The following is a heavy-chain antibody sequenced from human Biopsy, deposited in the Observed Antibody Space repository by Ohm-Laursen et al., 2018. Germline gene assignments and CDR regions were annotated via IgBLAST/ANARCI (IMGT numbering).Heavy chain of an antibody. CDR1: GYTFTTYA. V-gene: IGHV1-18*01. J-gene: IGHJ5*02. D-gene: IGHD3-10*01. Sequence: SVTVSCNASGYTFTTYAISWVRQAPGQGLEWMGWISTYTGNTNYAQKVQGRVTMTTDTSTSTAYMELRSLRSDDTAVYYCARGIGSMVRGVIINVNNWFDPWGQGTLVTVSS. CDR2: ISTYTGNT. CDR3: ARGIGSMVRGVIINVNNWFDP.